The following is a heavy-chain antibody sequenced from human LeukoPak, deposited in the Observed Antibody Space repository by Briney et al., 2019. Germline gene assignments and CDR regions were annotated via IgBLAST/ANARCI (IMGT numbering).Heavy chain of an antibody. J-gene: IGHJ3*02. CDR2: ISSNGDST. CDR3: AREGGGQLAGTVIGAFDI. D-gene: IGHD6-19*01. V-gene: IGHV3-64*04. CDR1: GFSFSSYA. Sequence: PGGSLRLSCSVSGFSFSSYAMHWARQAPGKGLEYVSSISSNGDSTYYADSVKGRFTISRDNSKNTLYLQMNSLRAEDTAVYYCAREGGGQLAGTVIGAFDIWGQGTMVTVSS.